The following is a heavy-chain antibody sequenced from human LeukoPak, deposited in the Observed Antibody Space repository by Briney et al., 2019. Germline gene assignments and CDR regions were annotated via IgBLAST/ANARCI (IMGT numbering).Heavy chain of an antibody. D-gene: IGHD6-13*01. CDR2: TSVYNSQT. V-gene: IGHV1-18*01. CDR1: GYAFTSYG. J-gene: IGHJ5*02. Sequence: ASVKVSCKASGYAFTSYGISWVRQAPGQGLEWMGWTSVYNSQTNFAQKFQGRVTMTTDRSTSTAYMELRSLRSDDTAVYYCARDMVGLAADGNWFDPWGQGTLVTVSS. CDR3: ARDMVGLAADGNWFDP.